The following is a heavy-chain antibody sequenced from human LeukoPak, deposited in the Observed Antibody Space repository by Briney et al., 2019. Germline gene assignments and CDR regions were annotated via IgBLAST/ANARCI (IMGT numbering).Heavy chain of an antibody. CDR3: ARKAGGIVVVTPYYFDY. Sequence: GGSLRLSCAASGFTVSSNYMSWVRQAPGKGLEWVSAISGSGGSTYYADSVKGRFTISRDNSKNTLYLQMNSLRAEDTAVYYCARKAGGIVVVTPYYFDYWGQGTLVTVSS. CDR2: ISGSGGST. J-gene: IGHJ4*02. CDR1: GFTVSSNY. D-gene: IGHD3-22*01. V-gene: IGHV3-23*01.